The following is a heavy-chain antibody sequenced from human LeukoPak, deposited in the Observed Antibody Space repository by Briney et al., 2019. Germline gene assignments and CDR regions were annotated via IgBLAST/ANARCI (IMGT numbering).Heavy chain of an antibody. J-gene: IGHJ4*02. Sequence: GASVKVSCRASGHTFTDYYLHWVRQAPGQGLQWMGMVNPTAGSRAYAQDFQDRVTMTRDTSTSTVYMELYSLRSEDTAMYYCVRDLTNWGQGTLVTVSS. CDR3: VRDLTN. CDR2: VNPTAGSR. CDR1: GHTFTDYY. V-gene: IGHV1-46*03.